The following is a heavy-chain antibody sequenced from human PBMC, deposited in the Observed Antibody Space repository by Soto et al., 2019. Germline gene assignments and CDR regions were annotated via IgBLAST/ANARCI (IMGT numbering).Heavy chain of an antibody. CDR3: ARDSLTTPYGWFDP. CDR1: GGTFSSYA. D-gene: IGHD3-22*01. CDR2: IIPIFGTA. V-gene: IGHV1-69*13. Sequence: ASVKVSCKASGGTFSSYAISWVRQAPGQGLEWMGGIIPIFGTANYAQKFQGRVTITADESTSTAYMELSSLGSGDTAVYYCARDSLTTPYGWFDPWGQGTLVTVSS. J-gene: IGHJ5*02.